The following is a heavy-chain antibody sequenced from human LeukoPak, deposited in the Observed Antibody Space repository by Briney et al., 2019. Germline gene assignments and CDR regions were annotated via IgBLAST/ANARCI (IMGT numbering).Heavy chain of an antibody. CDR3: ARDGGLYCSGGSCYAKNNWFDP. V-gene: IGHV1-2*06. J-gene: IGHJ5*02. CDR1: GYTFTGYY. D-gene: IGHD2-15*01. CDR2: INPNSGGT. Sequence: ASVKVSCKASGYTFTGYYMHWVRQAPGQGLEWMGRINPNSGGTNYAQKFQGRVTMTRDTSISTAYMELSGLRSDDTAVYYCARDGGLYCSGGSCYAKNNWFDPWGQGTLVTVSS.